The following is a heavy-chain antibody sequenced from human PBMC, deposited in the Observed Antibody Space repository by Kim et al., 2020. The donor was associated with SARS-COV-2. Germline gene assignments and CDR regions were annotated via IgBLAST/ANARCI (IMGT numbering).Heavy chain of an antibody. V-gene: IGHV4-34*01. CDR3: ARGGHSGSPNYFDY. Sequence: SETLSLTCAVYGGSFSGYYWSWIRQPPGKGLEWIGEINHSGSTNYNPSLKSRVTISVDTSKNQFSLKLSSVTAADTAVYYCARGGHSGSPNYFDYWGQGTLVTVSS. D-gene: IGHD1-26*01. CDR1: GGSFSGYY. J-gene: IGHJ4*02. CDR2: INHSGST.